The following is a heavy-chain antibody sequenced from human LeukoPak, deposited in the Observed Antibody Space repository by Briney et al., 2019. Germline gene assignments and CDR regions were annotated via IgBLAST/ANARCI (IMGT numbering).Heavy chain of an antibody. CDR3: ARVATSGY. J-gene: IGHJ4*02. D-gene: IGHD7-27*01. CDR1: GFTFSSYS. V-gene: IGHV3-21*01. Sequence: GGSLRLSCAAPGFTFSSYSMNWVRQAPGKGLEWVSSISSSSTDKYYVDSVKGRFTIFRDNAKNSLYLQMNSLRAEDTAVYYCARVATSGYWGQGTLVTVSS. CDR2: ISSSSTDK.